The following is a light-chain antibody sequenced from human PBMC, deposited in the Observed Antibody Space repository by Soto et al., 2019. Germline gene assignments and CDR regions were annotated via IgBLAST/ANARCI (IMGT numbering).Light chain of an antibody. CDR1: SSNIGAGYD. Sequence: QSVLTQPPSVSGAPGQRVTISCTGTSSNIGAGYDVHWYQQLRGTAPKLLIYGNNNRPSGVPDRFSGSKSGPSASLAITGLQAEDEADYYCQSYDSSLNDEIFGGGTKLTVL. CDR3: QSYDSSLNDEI. V-gene: IGLV1-40*01. J-gene: IGLJ2*01. CDR2: GNN.